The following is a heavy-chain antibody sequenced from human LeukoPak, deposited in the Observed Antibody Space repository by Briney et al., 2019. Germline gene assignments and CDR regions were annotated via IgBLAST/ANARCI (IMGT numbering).Heavy chain of an antibody. Sequence: SETLSLTCTVSGGSIRSFYWGWIRQLPGKGLERIGFIHYSGSTNYNPSLKSRVTISVDTSKNQFSLKLRSVTAADTAVYYCARENYFDYWGQGTVVTVSS. CDR2: IHYSGST. V-gene: IGHV4-59*01. CDR1: GGSIRSFY. J-gene: IGHJ4*02. CDR3: ARENYFDY.